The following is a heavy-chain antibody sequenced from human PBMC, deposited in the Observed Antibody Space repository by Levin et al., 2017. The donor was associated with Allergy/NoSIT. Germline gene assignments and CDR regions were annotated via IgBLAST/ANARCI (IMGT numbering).Heavy chain of an antibody. V-gene: IGHV4-4*02. D-gene: IGHD6-19*01. J-gene: IGHJ1*01. CDR3: ARVPRELYSSGCYAYFQH. Sequence: PSETLSLTCAVSGGSISSSNWWSWVRQPPGKGLEWIGEIYHSGSTNYNPSLKSRVTISVDKSKNQFSLKLSSVTAADTAVYYCARVPRELYSSGCYAYFQHWGQGTLVTVSS. CDR2: IYHSGST. CDR1: GGSISSSNW.